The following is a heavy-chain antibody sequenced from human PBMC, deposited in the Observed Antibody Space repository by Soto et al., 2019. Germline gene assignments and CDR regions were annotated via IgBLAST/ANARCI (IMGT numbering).Heavy chain of an antibody. Sequence: PVGCLRLSCAASGFTFSSYAMHWVGQAPGKGLEWVAVISYDGSNKYYADSVKGRFTISRDNSKNTLYLQMNSLRAEDTAVYYCARDGYDSSGYYYHRRVDYFDYWGQGTLVTVSS. CDR2: ISYDGSNK. V-gene: IGHV3-30-3*01. J-gene: IGHJ4*02. CDR3: ARDGYDSSGYYYHRRVDYFDY. D-gene: IGHD3-22*01. CDR1: GFTFSSYA.